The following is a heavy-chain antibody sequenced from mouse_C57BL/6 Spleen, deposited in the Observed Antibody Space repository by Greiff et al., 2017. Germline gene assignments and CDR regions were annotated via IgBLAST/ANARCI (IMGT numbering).Heavy chain of an antibody. V-gene: IGHV5-9-1*02. CDR3: TRVLADYDGAWFAY. CDR2: ISSGGDYI. Sequence: VESGEGLVKPGGSLKLSCAASGFTFSSYSMSWVRPTPEKRLEWVAYISSGGDYIYYADTVKGRFTISRDNARNTLYLQMSGLKSEDTAIYYSTRVLADYDGAWFAYWGQGTLVTVSA. J-gene: IGHJ3*01. D-gene: IGHD2-4*01. CDR1: GFTFSSYS.